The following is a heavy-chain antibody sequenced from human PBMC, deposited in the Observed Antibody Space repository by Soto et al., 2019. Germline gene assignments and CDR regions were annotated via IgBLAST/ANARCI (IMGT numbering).Heavy chain of an antibody. J-gene: IGHJ6*02. V-gene: IGHV4-39*02. CDR3: AREGIEWELLGYYYYYGMDV. CDR2: IYYSGST. D-gene: IGHD1-26*01. CDR1: GGSISSSSYY. Sequence: WETLSLTCTVSGGSISSSSYYWGWIRQPPGKGLEWIGSIYYSGSTYYNPSLKSRVTISVDTSKNQFSLKLSSVTAADTAVYYCAREGIEWELLGYYYYYGMDVWGQGTTVTVSS.